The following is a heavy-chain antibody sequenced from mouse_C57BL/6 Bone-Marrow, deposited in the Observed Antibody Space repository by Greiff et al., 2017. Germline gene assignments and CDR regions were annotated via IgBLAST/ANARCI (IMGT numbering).Heavy chain of an antibody. D-gene: IGHD2-3*01. CDR3: ERHRWHYYSMDY. CDR1: GFTFSSYG. Sequence: EVKLLQSGGDLVKPGGSLKLSCAASGFTFSSYGMSWVRQTPDQRLEWVATISSGGSYTYYPDSLKGRFTISRDTATNTLYLHMSSLKSEDTAMYYCERHRWHYYSMDYWGQGTSVTVSS. V-gene: IGHV5-6*01. J-gene: IGHJ4*01. CDR2: ISSGGSYT.